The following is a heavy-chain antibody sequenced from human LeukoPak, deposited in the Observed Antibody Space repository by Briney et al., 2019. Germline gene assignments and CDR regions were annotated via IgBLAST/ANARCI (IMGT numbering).Heavy chain of an antibody. CDR1: GYSISSAYY. V-gene: IGHV4-38-2*02. CDR2: IYHSGST. J-gene: IGHJ3*02. Sequence: SETLTLTCTVSGYSISSAYYWGWIRQPPGKGLEWIGSIYHSGSTYYNPSLKSRVTISVDTSKNQFSLKLSSVTAADTAVYYCARDRLDAFDIWGQGTMVTVSS. CDR3: ARDRLDAFDI.